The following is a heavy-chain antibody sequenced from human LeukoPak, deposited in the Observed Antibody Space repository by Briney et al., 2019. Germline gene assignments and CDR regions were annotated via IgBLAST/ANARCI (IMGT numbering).Heavy chain of an antibody. CDR2: ISYGGGNK. D-gene: IGHD6-19*01. V-gene: IGHV3-30*18. J-gene: IGHJ4*02. CDR3: AKDFAGAVADL. CDR1: GFTFSSYG. Sequence: GGSLRLSCAASGFTFSSYGMHWVRQAPGKGLEWVAVISYGGGNKYYADSVKGRFTISRDNSKNTLYLQMNSLRAEDTAVYYCAKDFAGAVADLWGQGTLVTVSS.